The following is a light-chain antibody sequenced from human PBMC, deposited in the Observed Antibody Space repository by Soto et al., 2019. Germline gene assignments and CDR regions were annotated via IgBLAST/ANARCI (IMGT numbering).Light chain of an antibody. V-gene: IGKV3-20*01. J-gene: IGKJ1*01. Sequence: EIVLTQSTGTLSLSPGERATLSCRASQSVNSGYLAWYQQKPGQSPRLLIYGASSRATGIPDRFSGSGSGTDFTLTISRLEHEDFAVYYCQQYASSPRTFGQGTKVEVK. CDR2: GAS. CDR1: QSVNSGY. CDR3: QQYASSPRT.